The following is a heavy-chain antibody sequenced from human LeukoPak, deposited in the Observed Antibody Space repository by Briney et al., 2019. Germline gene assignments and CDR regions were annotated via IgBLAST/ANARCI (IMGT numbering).Heavy chain of an antibody. J-gene: IGHJ4*02. V-gene: IGHV3-49*04. D-gene: IGHD2-21*01. CDR2: IRSKAYGGTT. CDR3: TRDLLDCGGDCYSAYFDY. CDR1: GFTLGDYA. Sequence: GGCLRLSCTVSGFTLGDYAMSWVRQAPGKGLEWVGFIRSKAYGGTTEYAASVKGRFTISRDDSKSIAYLQMNSLKTEDTAVYYCTRDLLDCGGDCYSAYFDYWGQGTLVTVSS.